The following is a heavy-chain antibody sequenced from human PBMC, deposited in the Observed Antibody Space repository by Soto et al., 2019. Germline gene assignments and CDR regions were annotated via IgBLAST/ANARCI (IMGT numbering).Heavy chain of an antibody. CDR1: GGSISSYY. Sequence: KSSETLSLTCTVSGGSISSYYWSWIRQPPGKGLEWIGYIYYSGSTNYNPSLKSRVTISVDTSKNQFSLKLSSVTAADTAVYYCAREVLWFGELLQYNWFDPWGQGTLVTVSS. V-gene: IGHV4-59*12. J-gene: IGHJ5*02. CDR2: IYYSGST. CDR3: AREVLWFGELLQYNWFDP. D-gene: IGHD3-10*01.